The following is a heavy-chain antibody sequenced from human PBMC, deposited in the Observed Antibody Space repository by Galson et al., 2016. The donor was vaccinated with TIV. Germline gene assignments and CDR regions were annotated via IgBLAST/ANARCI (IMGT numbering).Heavy chain of an antibody. Sequence: SLRLSCAASGFTFRSHGMHWVRQAPGKGLEWVAYIRYDGSNKYYADSVTGRFTISRDNSKNTLYMEMHSLRADDTAVYYCARQPCSSSSCYNNWFDPWGQGTLVTVSS. V-gene: IGHV3-30*02. CDR1: GFTFRSHG. CDR3: ARQPCSSSSCYNNWFDP. D-gene: IGHD2-2*02. J-gene: IGHJ5*02. CDR2: IRYDGSNK.